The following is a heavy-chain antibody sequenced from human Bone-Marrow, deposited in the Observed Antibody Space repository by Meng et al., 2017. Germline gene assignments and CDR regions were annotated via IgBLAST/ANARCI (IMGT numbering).Heavy chain of an antibody. D-gene: IGHD3-9*01. Sequence: ASVKVSCKASGYTFISYGISWVRQAPGQGLEWMGWISAYTGNTNYAQKLQGRVTMTTDTSTSTAYMELRSLRSDGTAVYYCARDYDILTDYYSRGDYWGQGTLVTVSS. CDR3: ARDYDILTDYYSRGDY. CDR1: GYTFISYG. V-gene: IGHV1-18*01. CDR2: ISAYTGNT. J-gene: IGHJ4*02.